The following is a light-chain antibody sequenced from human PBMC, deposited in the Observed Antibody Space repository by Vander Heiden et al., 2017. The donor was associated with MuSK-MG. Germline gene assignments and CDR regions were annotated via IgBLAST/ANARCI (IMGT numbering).Light chain of an antibody. CDR2: AAS. V-gene: IGKV1-17*01. Sequence: IQMTQSPSSLSASVGDRVTITCRASQGIRNDLGWYQQKPGKAPKLLFYAASSFQSGVPSTCSGSGSGTEFTLTISSLQHEDFASYYCRHHNSSPSTFGRGTKVEIK. CDR1: QGIRND. CDR3: RHHNSSPST. J-gene: IGKJ1*01.